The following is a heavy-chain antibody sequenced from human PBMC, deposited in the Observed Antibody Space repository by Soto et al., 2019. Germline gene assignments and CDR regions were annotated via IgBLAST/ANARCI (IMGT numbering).Heavy chain of an antibody. D-gene: IGHD2-15*01. Sequence: GSLRLSCAASGFTFSSYGMHWVRQAPGKGLEWVAVIWYDGSNKYYADSVKGRFTISRDNSKNTLYLQMNSLRAEDTAVYYCARDRGVVVAATHTSLDYYYYYMDVWGKGTTVTVSS. J-gene: IGHJ6*03. CDR3: ARDRGVVVAATHTSLDYYYYYMDV. CDR1: GFTFSSYG. CDR2: IWYDGSNK. V-gene: IGHV3-33*01.